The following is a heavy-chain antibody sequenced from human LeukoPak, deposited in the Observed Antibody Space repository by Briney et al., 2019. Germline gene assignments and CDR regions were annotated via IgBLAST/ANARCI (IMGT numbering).Heavy chain of an antibody. D-gene: IGHD3-10*01. CDR2: IIPIFGTA. CDR3: ARGLYNAWSFFQ. J-gene: IGHJ4*02. CDR1: GGTFSSYA. V-gene: IGHV1-69*13. Sequence: ASVKVSCKASGGTFSSYAISWVRQAPGQGLEWMGGIIPIFGTANYALKFQGRVTITADESTSTAYMELSSLRSEDTAVYYCARGLYNAWSFFQWGQGTLVIVSS.